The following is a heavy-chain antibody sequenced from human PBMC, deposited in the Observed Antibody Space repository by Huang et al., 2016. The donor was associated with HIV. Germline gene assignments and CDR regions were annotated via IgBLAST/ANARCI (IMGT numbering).Heavy chain of an antibody. CDR1: GGSLNGYY. D-gene: IGHD6-19*01. J-gene: IGHJ2*01. CDR3: ATSRSGSGWFLDI. Sequence: QVQLYQWGAGPLRPSETLSLTCGVSGGSLNGYYWNWLRQSPGRGLEWIGEVNHGGSTKYNPSLKSGVTISVDTSKIQFSLNLTSVTATDTADYYCATSRSGSGWFLDIWGRGTLVSVS. V-gene: IGHV4-34*01. CDR2: VNHGGST.